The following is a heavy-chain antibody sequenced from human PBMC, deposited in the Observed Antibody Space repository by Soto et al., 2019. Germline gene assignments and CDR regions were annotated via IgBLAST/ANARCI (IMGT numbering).Heavy chain of an antibody. D-gene: IGHD5-12*01. CDR3: AREGVATISWFGP. CDR2: INHSGST. CDR1: GGSFSGYY. V-gene: IGHV4-34*01. J-gene: IGHJ5*02. Sequence: SETLSLICSVYGGSFSGYYWSWIRQPPGKGLEWIGEINHSGSTNYNPSLKSRVTISVDTSKNQFSLKLSSVTAADTAVYYCAREGVATISWFGPWGHGTLVTVCS.